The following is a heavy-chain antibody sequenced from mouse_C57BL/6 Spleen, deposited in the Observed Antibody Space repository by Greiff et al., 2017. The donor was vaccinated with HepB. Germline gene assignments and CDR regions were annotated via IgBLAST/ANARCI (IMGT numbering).Heavy chain of an antibody. D-gene: IGHD3-2*02. CDR3: ARDSSGYVNY. Sequence: QVQLQQPGAELVKPGASVKLSCKASGYTFHSYWMHWVKQRPGQGLEWIGMFHPNSGSTTYNEKFKSKATRTVDKSSSPAYMQLSSLTSEDSAGDYCARDSSGYVNYWGQGTTLTVSS. J-gene: IGHJ2*01. CDR2: FHPNSGST. V-gene: IGHV1-64*01. CDR1: GYTFHSYW.